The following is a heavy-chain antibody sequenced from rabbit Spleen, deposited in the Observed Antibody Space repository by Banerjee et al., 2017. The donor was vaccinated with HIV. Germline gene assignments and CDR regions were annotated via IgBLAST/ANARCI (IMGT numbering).Heavy chain of an antibody. CDR1: GFDFSTYY. CDR2: IDPIFGTT. CDR3: ARDPAYASVSAYNIPVL. Sequence: QLKESGGGLVQPGGSLKLSCKASGFDFSTYYISWVRQAPGKGLEWIGYIDPIFGTTYYASWVNGRFTISSHNAQNTLYLQLSSLTASDTATYFCARDPAYASVSAYNIPVLWGPGTLVTVS. J-gene: IGHJ4*01. V-gene: IGHV1S7*01. D-gene: IGHD1-1*01.